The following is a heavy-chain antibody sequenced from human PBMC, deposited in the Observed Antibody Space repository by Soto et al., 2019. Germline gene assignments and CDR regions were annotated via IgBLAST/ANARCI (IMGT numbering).Heavy chain of an antibody. D-gene: IGHD5-12*01. CDR1: GGTFSSYA. J-gene: IGHJ6*02. V-gene: IGHV1-69*13. Sequence: SVKVSCKASGGTFSSYAISWVRQAPGQGLEWMGGIIPIFGTANYAQKFQGRVTITADESTSTAYMELSSLRSEDTAVYYCARTMATSSTDYYGMDVWGQGTTVTVSS. CDR2: IIPIFGTA. CDR3: ARTMATSSTDYYGMDV.